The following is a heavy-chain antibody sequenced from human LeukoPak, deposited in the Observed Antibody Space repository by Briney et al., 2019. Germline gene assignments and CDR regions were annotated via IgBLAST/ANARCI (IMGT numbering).Heavy chain of an antibody. CDR2: IYTSGST. D-gene: IGHD3-22*01. Sequence: SETLSLTCTVSGGSISSGSYYWSWIRQPAGKGLEWIGRIYTSGSTNYNPSLKSRVAISLDTSENHFSLKLSSVTAADTAVYYCAGVTTGGYYNYWGQGTLVTVSS. J-gene: IGHJ4*02. CDR1: GGSISSGSYY. V-gene: IGHV4-61*02. CDR3: AGVTTGGYYNY.